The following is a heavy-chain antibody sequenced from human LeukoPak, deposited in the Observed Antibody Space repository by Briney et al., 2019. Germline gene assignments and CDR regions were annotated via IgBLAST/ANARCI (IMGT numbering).Heavy chain of an antibody. Sequence: TSETLSLTCTVSGGSISSGGYYWSWIRQHPGKGLEWIGYIYYSGSTYYNPSLKSRVTISVDTSKNQFSLKLSSVTAADTAVYYCARSLRQWLVRNTDAFDIWGQGTMVTVSS. CDR1: GGSISSGGYY. V-gene: IGHV4-31*03. CDR3: ARSLRQWLVRNTDAFDI. CDR2: IYYSGST. J-gene: IGHJ3*02. D-gene: IGHD6-19*01.